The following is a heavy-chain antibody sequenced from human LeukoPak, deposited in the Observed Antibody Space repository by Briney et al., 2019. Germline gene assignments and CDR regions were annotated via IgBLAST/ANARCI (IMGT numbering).Heavy chain of an antibody. Sequence: SVKVSCKASGGTFSSYAISWVRQAPGQGLEWMGGIIPIFGTANYAQKFQGRVTITADKSTSTAYMELSSLRSEDTAVYYCARDPFGDYFFDQWGQGTLVTVSP. CDR2: IIPIFGTA. J-gene: IGHJ4*02. V-gene: IGHV1-69*06. CDR3: ARDPFGDYFFDQ. D-gene: IGHD4-17*01. CDR1: GGTFSSYA.